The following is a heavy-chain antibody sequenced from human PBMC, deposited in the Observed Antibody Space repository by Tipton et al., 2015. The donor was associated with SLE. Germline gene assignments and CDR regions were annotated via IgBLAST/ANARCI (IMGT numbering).Heavy chain of an antibody. V-gene: IGHV3-30*02. D-gene: IGHD3/OR15-3a*01. CDR3: AKDMGSWTYALDI. J-gene: IGHJ3*02. Sequence: SLRLSCAASGFSFSRNGMHWVRQAPGKGLEWVSFIQYDGSNRQHADSVEGRIIISRDNSKNTLYLQMNRLRPGDTAVYYCAKDMGSWTYALDIWGQGAMVTVSS. CDR2: IQYDGSNR. CDR1: GFSFSRNG.